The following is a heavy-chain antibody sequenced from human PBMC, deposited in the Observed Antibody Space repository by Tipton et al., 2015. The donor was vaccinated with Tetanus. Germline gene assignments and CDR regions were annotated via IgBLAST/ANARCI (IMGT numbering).Heavy chain of an antibody. CDR1: GFTFSSDW. J-gene: IGHJ5*02. V-gene: IGHV3-23*01. CDR2: ISVRGSHT. CDR3: AKDPASRGWFDP. Sequence: SLRLSCAASGFTFSSDWMHWVRQAPGKGLEWVSGISVRGSHTYYADPVKGRFSISRDNSKNTVYLQMNSLRDEDTAVYYCAKDPASRGWFDPWGQGTLVSVSS.